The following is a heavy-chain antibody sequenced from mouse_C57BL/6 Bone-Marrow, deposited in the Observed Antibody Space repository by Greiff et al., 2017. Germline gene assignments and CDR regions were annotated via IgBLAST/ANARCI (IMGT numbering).Heavy chain of an antibody. CDR3: ARQVTTVVATKYFDV. J-gene: IGHJ1*03. CDR2: ISGGGGNT. CDR1: GFTFSSYT. D-gene: IGHD1-1*01. Sequence: EVLLVESGGGLVKPGGSLKLSCAASGFTFSSYTMPWVRQTPEQSLQWVAAISGGGGNTYYPDSVKGRFTISRDNDKNILYLQLSSLRSEDTAVYYGARQVTTVVATKYFDVWGTGTTVTVAS. V-gene: IGHV5-9*01.